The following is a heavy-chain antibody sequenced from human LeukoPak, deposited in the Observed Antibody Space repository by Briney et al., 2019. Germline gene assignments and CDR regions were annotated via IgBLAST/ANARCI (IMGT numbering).Heavy chain of an antibody. J-gene: IGHJ4*02. CDR3: ARWSNYYDSSGLFDY. Sequence: PSETLSLTCTVSGGSISSYYWSWIRQPPGKGLEWIGYIYYSGSTNYNPSLKSRVTISVDTSKNQFSLKLSSVTAADTAVYYCARWSNYYDSSGLFDYWGQGTLVTVSS. CDR2: IYYSGST. V-gene: IGHV4-59*01. D-gene: IGHD3-22*01. CDR1: GGSISSYY.